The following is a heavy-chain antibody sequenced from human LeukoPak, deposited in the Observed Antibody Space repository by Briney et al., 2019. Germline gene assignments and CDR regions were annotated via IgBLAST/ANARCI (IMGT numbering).Heavy chain of an antibody. V-gene: IGHV3-11*04. CDR3: ARGRKPSGYYYYMDV. CDR2: ISSSGSTI. J-gene: IGHJ6*03. CDR1: GFTFSDYY. Sequence: GGSLRLSCAASGFTFSDYYMSWIRQAPGKGLEWVSYISSSGSTIYYADSVKGRFTISRDNSKNTLYLHMDSLSVADTTVHYCARGRKPSGYYYYMDVWGKGTTVTV.